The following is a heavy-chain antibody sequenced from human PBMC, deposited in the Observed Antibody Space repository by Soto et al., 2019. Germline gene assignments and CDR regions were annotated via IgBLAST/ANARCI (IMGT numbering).Heavy chain of an antibody. CDR3: ARARYDSSGYYYFDY. CDR1: GGSISGYY. Sequence: PSETLSLTCTVSGGSISGYYWSWTRQPPGKGLEWIGYIYYSGSTIYNPSLKSRVTISVDTSKNQFSLKLSSVTAADTAVYYCARARYDSSGYYYFDYWGQGTLVTVSS. D-gene: IGHD3-22*01. V-gene: IGHV4-59*01. CDR2: IYYSGST. J-gene: IGHJ4*02.